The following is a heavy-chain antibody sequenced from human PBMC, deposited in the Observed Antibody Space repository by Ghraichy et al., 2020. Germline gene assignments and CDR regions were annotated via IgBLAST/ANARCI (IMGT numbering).Heavy chain of an antibody. CDR1: GYTFTSYD. CDR3: ALSVAVAGAFDY. J-gene: IGHJ4*02. V-gene: IGHV1-8*01. CDR2: MSPNSGNT. D-gene: IGHD6-19*01. Sequence: ALVKVSCKASGYTFTSYDINWVRQATGQGLEWMGWMSPNSGNTGYAQKFQGRVTMTRNTSIRTAYMELSSLTSEDTAVYYCALSVAVAGAFDYWGQGTLVTVSS.